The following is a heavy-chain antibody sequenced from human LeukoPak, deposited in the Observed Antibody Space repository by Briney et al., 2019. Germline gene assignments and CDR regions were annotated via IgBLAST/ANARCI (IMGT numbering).Heavy chain of an antibody. Sequence: GGSLRLSCAASGLTFSSYSMNWVRQAPGKGLEWVSSISSSSSYIYYADSVKGRFTISRDNAKNSLYLQMNSLRAEDTAVYYCARDRTIDCTNGVCYSRGAFDIWGQGTMVTVSS. CDR2: ISSSSSYI. D-gene: IGHD2-8*01. J-gene: IGHJ3*02. CDR1: GLTFSSYS. V-gene: IGHV3-21*01. CDR3: ARDRTIDCTNGVCYSRGAFDI.